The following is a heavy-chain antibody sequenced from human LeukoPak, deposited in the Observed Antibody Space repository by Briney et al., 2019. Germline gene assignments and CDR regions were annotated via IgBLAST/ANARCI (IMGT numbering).Heavy chain of an antibody. CDR2: IYYSGTT. CDR3: ARDRGGDRDY. D-gene: IGHD2-21*02. V-gene: IGHV4-39*07. J-gene: IGHJ4*02. CDR1: GDSISSRTYY. Sequence: SETLSLTCTVSGDSISSRTYYWGWIRQPPGKGLEWIASIYYSGTTYFNPSLKSRVTISVDTSKNQFSLKLTSVTAADTAVYYCARDRGGDRDYWGQGTLVTVSS.